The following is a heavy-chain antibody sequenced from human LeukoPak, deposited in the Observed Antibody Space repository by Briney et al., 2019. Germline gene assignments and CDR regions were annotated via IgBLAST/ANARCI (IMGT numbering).Heavy chain of an antibody. Sequence: GGSLRLSCAASGFTFSDYYMSWIRQAPGKGLEWVSYISSSGSMLHYADSVEGRFTISRDNAKNSLYLQMSSLRVEDTAVYYCTRRPYSSSWYYFDYWGQGTLVTVSS. V-gene: IGHV3-11*04. J-gene: IGHJ4*02. CDR2: ISSSGSML. D-gene: IGHD6-13*01. CDR3: TRRPYSSSWYYFDY. CDR1: GFTFSDYY.